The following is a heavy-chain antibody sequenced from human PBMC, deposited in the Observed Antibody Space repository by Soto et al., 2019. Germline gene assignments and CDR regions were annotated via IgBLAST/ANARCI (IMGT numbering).Heavy chain of an antibody. CDR2: ISYDGSNK. CDR3: ARPLWRDDYNWGYFDL. Sequence: HVQLVESGGGVVQPGRSLRLSCAASGFTFSSYAMHWVRQAPGKGLERVAVISYDGSNKYYADSVKGRFTISRDNSKNTLYLQMNSLRAEDTAVYYCARPLWRDDYNWGYFDLWGRGTLVTVSS. CDR1: GFTFSSYA. D-gene: IGHD4-4*01. J-gene: IGHJ2*01. V-gene: IGHV3-30-3*01.